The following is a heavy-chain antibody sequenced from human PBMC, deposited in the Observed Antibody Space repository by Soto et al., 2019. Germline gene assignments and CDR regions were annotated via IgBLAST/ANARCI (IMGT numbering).Heavy chain of an antibody. Sequence: ASVKVSCKASGYTFTSYGISWVRQAPGQGLEWMGWISAYNGNTNYAQKLQGRVTMTTDTSTSTAYMELRSLRSDDTAMYYCTADPPRGSSGIDYWGQGILVTVSS. CDR3: TADPPRGSSGIDY. CDR1: GYTFTSYG. V-gene: IGHV1-18*01. D-gene: IGHD6-19*01. CDR2: ISAYNGNT. J-gene: IGHJ4*02.